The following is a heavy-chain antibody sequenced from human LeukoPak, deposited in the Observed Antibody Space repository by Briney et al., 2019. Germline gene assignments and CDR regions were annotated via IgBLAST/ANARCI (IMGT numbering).Heavy chain of an antibody. V-gene: IGHV3-20*04. J-gene: IGHJ4*02. CDR3: ARTRSSYYDFWSGSPTEYYFDY. CDR1: GFTFDDYV. Sequence: GGSLRLSCAASGFTFDDYVMSWVRQAPGKGLEWVSGINWNGGSTGYADSVKGRFTISRDNAKNSLYLQMNSPRAEDTALYYCARTRSSYYDFWSGSPTEYYFDYWGQGTLVTVSS. CDR2: INWNGGST. D-gene: IGHD3-3*01.